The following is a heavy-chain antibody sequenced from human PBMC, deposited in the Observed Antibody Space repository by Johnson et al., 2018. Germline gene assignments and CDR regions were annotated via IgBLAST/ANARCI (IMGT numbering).Heavy chain of an antibody. J-gene: IGHJ1*01. Sequence: VQLVESGGGVVQPGRSLRLSCAASGFTFSSYGMHWVRQAPGKGLEWVAVMSFGESNKYYADSVKGRFTISRDNSMDTLYLQMNSLIPGDTAVYFCARDFYDSSGYPRYLQHWGQGTLVTVSA. CDR2: MSFGESNK. D-gene: IGHD3-22*01. CDR1: GFTFSSYG. V-gene: IGHV3-30*03. CDR3: ARDFYDSSGYPRYLQH.